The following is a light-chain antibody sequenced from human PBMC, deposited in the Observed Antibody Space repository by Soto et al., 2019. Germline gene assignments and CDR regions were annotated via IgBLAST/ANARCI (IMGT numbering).Light chain of an antibody. CDR2: KAS. V-gene: IGKV1-5*03. Sequence: DIQMTQSPSTLSASVGDRVTITCRASQSISSWLAWYQQKPGKAPKLLIYKASSLESGVPSRFSGSGSGTAFTLSISSLPPYDYTTDYCKQSFTFGPGNKVDI. J-gene: IGKJ3*01. CDR1: QSISSW. CDR3: KQSFT.